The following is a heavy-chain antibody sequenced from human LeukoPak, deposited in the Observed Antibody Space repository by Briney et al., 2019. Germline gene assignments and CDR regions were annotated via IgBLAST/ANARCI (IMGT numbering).Heavy chain of an antibody. CDR1: GFTFSIYS. CDR3: AEVGMSGTLF. D-gene: IGHD6-13*01. V-gene: IGHV3-30-3*01. J-gene: IGHJ4*02. Sequence: AGGSLRLSCAASGFTFSIYSMHWVRQAPGKGLEWVAVISYDGSNKYYADSVKGRFTIYRDNSKNTLYLQMNSLRAEDTAVYYCAEVGMSGTLFWGQGTLVTVSS. CDR2: ISYDGSNK.